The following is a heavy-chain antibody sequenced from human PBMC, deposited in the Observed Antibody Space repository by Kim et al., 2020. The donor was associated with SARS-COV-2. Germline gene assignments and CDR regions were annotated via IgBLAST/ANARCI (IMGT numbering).Heavy chain of an antibody. D-gene: IGHD5-12*01. J-gene: IGHJ6*02. V-gene: IGHV3-48*03. CDR1: GFTFSSYE. CDR2: ISSSGSTI. CDR3: ARDKGRDGYTWNYYYGMDV. Sequence: GGSLRLSCAASGFTFSSYEMNWVRQAPGKGLEWVSYISSSGSTIYYADSVKGRFTISRDNAKNSLYLQMNSLRAEDTAVYYCARDKGRDGYTWNYYYGMDVWGQGTTVTVSS.